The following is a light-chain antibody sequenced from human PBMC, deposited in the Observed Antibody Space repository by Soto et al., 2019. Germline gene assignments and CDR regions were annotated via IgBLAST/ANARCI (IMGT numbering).Light chain of an antibody. Sequence: ETVLTQSPGTLSLSPGERATLSCRASQSVNNNYLAWYQQKPGQAPRLLIYGTSSRATGISDRFSGSGSGTDFTLTISRLEPEDFAVYYCQQYYRSPLTFGRGTKVEIK. V-gene: IGKV3-20*01. J-gene: IGKJ1*01. CDR3: QQYYRSPLT. CDR1: QSVNNNY. CDR2: GTS.